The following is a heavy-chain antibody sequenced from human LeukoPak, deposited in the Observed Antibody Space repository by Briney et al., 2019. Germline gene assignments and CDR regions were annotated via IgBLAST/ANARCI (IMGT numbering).Heavy chain of an antibody. D-gene: IGHD2-2*01. CDR2: ISGSGATT. V-gene: IGHV3-23*01. CDR1: GFTFSNYA. CDR3: AKGIVVVVPAALDY. J-gene: IGHJ4*02. Sequence: GGSLRLSCAASGFTFSNYAMTWVRQAPGKGLDWVSAISGSGATTYNADSAKGRFTISRDYSKNTLYLQMHSLRVEDTAVYYCAKGIVVVVPAALDYWGQGTLVTVSS.